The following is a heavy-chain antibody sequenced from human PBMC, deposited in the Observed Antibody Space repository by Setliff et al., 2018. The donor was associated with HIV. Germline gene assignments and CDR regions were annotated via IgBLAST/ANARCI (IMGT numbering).Heavy chain of an antibody. Sequence: GASVKVSCKASGGTFSSYAISWVRQAPGQGLEWMGGIIPIFGTTNYAQKFQGRVTITTDESTTTAYMELSSLRSEDTAVYYCARAPRDGNNYGYQPYYFDYWGPGTLVTVSS. V-gene: IGHV1-69*05. J-gene: IGHJ4*02. CDR1: GGTFSSYA. CDR2: IIPIFGTT. CDR3: ARAPRDGNNYGYQPYYFDY. D-gene: IGHD4-17*01.